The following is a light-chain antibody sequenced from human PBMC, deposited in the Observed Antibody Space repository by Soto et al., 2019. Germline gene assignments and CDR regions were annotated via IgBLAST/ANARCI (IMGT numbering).Light chain of an antibody. V-gene: IGLV4-69*01. CDR3: QTWGTGIHV. CDR2: LNSDGSH. J-gene: IGLJ1*01. CDR1: SGHSSYA. Sequence: QPVLTQSPSASASLGASVKLTCTLSSGHSSYAIAWHQQQPEKGPRYLMKLNSDGSHSKGDGIPDRFSGSSSGAERYLIISSLQSEDEADYYCQTWGTGIHVFGTGSKVTDL.